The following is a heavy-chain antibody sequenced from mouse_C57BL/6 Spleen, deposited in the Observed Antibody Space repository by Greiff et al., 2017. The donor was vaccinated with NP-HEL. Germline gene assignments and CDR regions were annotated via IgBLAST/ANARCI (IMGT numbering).Heavy chain of an antibody. D-gene: IGHD3-2*02. Sequence: VQLQQSGAELVRPGASVKLSCTASGFNIKDDYMHWVKQRPEQGLEWIGWIDPENGDTEYASKFQGKATITADTSSNTAYLQLSSLTSEDTAVYYCTTYPYSSGYRRYFDVWGTGTTVTVSS. CDR1: GFNIKDDY. CDR2: IDPENGDT. J-gene: IGHJ1*03. CDR3: TTYPYSSGYRRYFDV. V-gene: IGHV14-4*01.